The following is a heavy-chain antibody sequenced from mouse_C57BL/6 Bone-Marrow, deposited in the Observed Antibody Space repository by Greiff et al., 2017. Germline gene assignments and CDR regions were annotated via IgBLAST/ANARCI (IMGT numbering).Heavy chain of an antibody. CDR3: TAIYYYGSSYPYYAMDY. J-gene: IGHJ4*01. V-gene: IGHV6-3*01. Sequence: EVKVEESGGGLVQPGGSMKLSCVASGFTFSNYWMNWVRQSPEKGLEWVAQIRLKSDNYATHYAESVKGRFTISRDDSKSSVYLQMNNLRAEDTGIYYCTAIYYYGSSYPYYAMDYWGQGTSVTVSS. CDR2: IRLKSDNYAT. CDR1: GFTFSNYW. D-gene: IGHD1-1*01.